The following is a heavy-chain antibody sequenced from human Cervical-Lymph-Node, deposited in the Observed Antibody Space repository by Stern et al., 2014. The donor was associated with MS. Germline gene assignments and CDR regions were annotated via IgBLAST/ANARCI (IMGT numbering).Heavy chain of an antibody. CDR3: ARVVSSSWYGKGYYYGMDV. D-gene: IGHD6-13*01. J-gene: IGHJ6*02. Sequence: QVQLQQWGAGLLKPSETLSLTCAVYGGSFSGYYWSWIRQPPGKGLEWIGEINHSGSTNYNPSLQSRVTISVDTSKNQFSLKLSSVTAADTAVYYCARVVSSSWYGKGYYYGMDVWGQGTTVTVSS. CDR1: GGSFSGYY. CDR2: INHSGST. V-gene: IGHV4-34*01.